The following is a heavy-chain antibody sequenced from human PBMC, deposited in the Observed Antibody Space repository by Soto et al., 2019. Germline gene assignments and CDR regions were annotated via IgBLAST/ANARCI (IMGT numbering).Heavy chain of an antibody. CDR3: ARSAWGYCTNGVCYYFDY. D-gene: IGHD2-8*01. Sequence: GGSLRLSCAASGFTFSSYEMNWIRQAPGKGLEWVSYISSSGSTIYYADSVKGRFTISRDNAKNSLYLQMNSLRAEDTAVYYCARSAWGYCTNGVCYYFDYWGQGTLVTVSS. CDR2: ISSSGSTI. CDR1: GFTFSSYE. V-gene: IGHV3-48*03. J-gene: IGHJ4*02.